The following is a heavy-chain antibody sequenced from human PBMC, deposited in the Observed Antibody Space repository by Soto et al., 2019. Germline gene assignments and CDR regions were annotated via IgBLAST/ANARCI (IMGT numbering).Heavy chain of an antibody. CDR3: ARERSAAGTGWFRP. CDR2: MNPNSGNT. CDR1: GYTFTSYD. Sequence: QVQLVQSGAEVKKPGASVKVSCKASGYTFTSYDINWVRQATGQGLEWMGWMNPNSGNTGYAQKFQGRVTMTRNTSISTAYMDLSSLRSEDTAVYYCARERSAAGTGWFRPWGQGTLVTVSS. V-gene: IGHV1-8*01. J-gene: IGHJ5*02. D-gene: IGHD6-13*01.